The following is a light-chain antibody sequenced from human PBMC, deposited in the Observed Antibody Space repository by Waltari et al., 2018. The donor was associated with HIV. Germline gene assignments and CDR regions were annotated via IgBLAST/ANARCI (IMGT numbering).Light chain of an antibody. Sequence: QSALTQPASVSGSPGQSITISCTGTSSDVGNSNFVSWYQHHPDKAPKLIIYDVNKWPSGVSNRFSGSKSGNTASLTISGLQAEDEADYYCSSYTSSSTVVFGGGTKLTVL. J-gene: IGLJ2*01. CDR3: SSYTSSSTVV. CDR2: DVN. V-gene: IGLV2-14*03. CDR1: SSDVGNSNF.